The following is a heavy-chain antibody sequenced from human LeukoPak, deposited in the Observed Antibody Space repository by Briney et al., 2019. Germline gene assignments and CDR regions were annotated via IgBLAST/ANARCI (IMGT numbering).Heavy chain of an antibody. J-gene: IGHJ6*03. V-gene: IGHV4-59*12. D-gene: IGHD4/OR15-4a*01. CDR3: ARSEGALYYYYMDV. CDR2: IYYSGST. CDR1: GDSINSYY. Sequence: SETLSLTRTVSGDSINSYYWNWIRQPPGKGLEWIGYIYYSGSTNYNPSLKSRVTMSVDTSKNQFSLKLSSVTAADTAVYYCARSEGALYYYYMDVWGKGTTVTVSS.